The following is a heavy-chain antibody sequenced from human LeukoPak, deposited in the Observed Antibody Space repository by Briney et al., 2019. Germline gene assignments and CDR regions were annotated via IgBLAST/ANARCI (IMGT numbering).Heavy chain of an antibody. V-gene: IGHV3-30*02. J-gene: IGHJ4*02. CDR1: GFTFNNYG. Sequence: PGGSLRLSCVASGFTFNNYGIHWIRQAPGKGLEWVAFIRFDGSKKFYSDSVRGRFTISRDNSKNTLYLQMNSLRAEDSAVYFCAKDRPPQYDSGTYSDNWGQGTLVTVYS. CDR3: AKDRPPQYDSGTYSDN. CDR2: IRFDGSKK. D-gene: IGHD3-10*01.